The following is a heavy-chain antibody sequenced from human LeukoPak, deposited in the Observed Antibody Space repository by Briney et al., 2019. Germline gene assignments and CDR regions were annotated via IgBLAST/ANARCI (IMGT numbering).Heavy chain of an antibody. CDR1: GVSFSTTW. J-gene: IGHJ4*02. Sequence: HPGGSLRLSCAASGVSFSTTWMHWVRQAPGKGLEWVSDIGGSGRTTNYADSVKGRFTISRDNSKNTLYLQMNSLRAEDTAVYYCAKDGPTLYLDYWGQGTLVTVSS. V-gene: IGHV3-23*01. CDR2: IGGSGRTT. CDR3: AKDGPTLYLDY. D-gene: IGHD1-26*01.